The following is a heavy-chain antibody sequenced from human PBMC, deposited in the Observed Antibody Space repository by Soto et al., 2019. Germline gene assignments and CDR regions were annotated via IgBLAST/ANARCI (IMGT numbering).Heavy chain of an antibody. CDR1: GYTFTSYG. J-gene: IGHJ6*02. Sequence: QVQLVQSGAEVKKPGASVKVSCKASGYTFTSYGISWVRQAPGQGLEWMGWISAYNGNTNYAQKLQGRVTMTTDTSTSTAYMELRSLRSYDTAVYYCARDTTATFYYYYYGMDVWGQGTTVTVSS. CDR2: ISAYNGNT. CDR3: ARDTTATFYYYYYGMDV. V-gene: IGHV1-18*01. D-gene: IGHD5-12*01.